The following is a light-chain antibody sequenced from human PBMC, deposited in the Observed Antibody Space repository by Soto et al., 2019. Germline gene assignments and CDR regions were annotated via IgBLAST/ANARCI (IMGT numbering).Light chain of an antibody. Sequence: QSALTQPASASGSPGQSITISCTGTSSDVGGYKYVSWYQQHPGKAPKLTIFDVSNRPSGVSNRFSGSKSGNTASLTISGLQPEDEADYYCSSYTSSSTLGVFGAGTKVTVL. CDR3: SSYTSSSTLGV. J-gene: IGLJ1*01. CDR2: DVS. CDR1: SSDVGGYKY. V-gene: IGLV2-14*01.